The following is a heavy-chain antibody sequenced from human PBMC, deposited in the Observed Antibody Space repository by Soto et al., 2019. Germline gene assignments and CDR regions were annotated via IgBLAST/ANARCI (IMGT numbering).Heavy chain of an antibody. CDR2: IYYSGGT. D-gene: IGHD2-15*01. CDR3: ARLMVVAAPAEYFQH. V-gene: IGHV4-39*01. Sequence: QLQLQESGPGLVKPSETLSLTCTVSGGSISSSSYYWGWIRQPPGKGLEWIGSIYYSGGTYYNPSLKSRVTISVDTSKNQFSLKLSSVTAADTAVYYCARLMVVAAPAEYFQHWGQGTLVTVSS. CDR1: GGSISSSSYY. J-gene: IGHJ1*01.